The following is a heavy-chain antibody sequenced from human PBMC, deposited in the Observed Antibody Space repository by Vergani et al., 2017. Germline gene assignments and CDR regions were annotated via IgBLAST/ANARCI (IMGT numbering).Heavy chain of an antibody. D-gene: IGHD3-10*01. V-gene: IGHV3-49*04. CDR3: TTGHRITMVRGVRALVDY. J-gene: IGHJ4*02. CDR1: GFTFGDYA. CDR2: IRSKAYGGTT. Sequence: EVQLVESGGGLVQPGRSLRLSCTASGFTFGDYAMSWVRQAPGKGLEWVGFIRSKAYGGTTDYAAPVKGRFTISRDDSKNTLYLQMNSLKTEDTAVYYCTTGHRITMVRGVRALVDYWGQGTLVTVSS.